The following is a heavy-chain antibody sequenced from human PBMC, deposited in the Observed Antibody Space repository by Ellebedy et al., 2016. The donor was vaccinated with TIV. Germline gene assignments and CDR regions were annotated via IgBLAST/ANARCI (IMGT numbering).Heavy chain of an antibody. CDR1: GFTFSSYS. D-gene: IGHD3-3*01. CDR2: ISSSSSTI. CDR3: ARDYDFWSGSAFDI. Sequence: GGSLRLXCAASGFTFSSYSMNWVRQAPGKGLEWVSYISSSSSTIYYADSVKGRFTISRDNAKNSLYLQMNSLRAEDTAVYYCARDYDFWSGSAFDIWGQGTMVTVSS. J-gene: IGHJ3*02. V-gene: IGHV3-48*01.